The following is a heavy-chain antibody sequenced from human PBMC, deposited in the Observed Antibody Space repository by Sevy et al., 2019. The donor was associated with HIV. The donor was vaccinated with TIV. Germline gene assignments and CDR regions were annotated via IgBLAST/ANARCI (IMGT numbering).Heavy chain of an antibody. J-gene: IGHJ6*02. D-gene: IGHD3-10*01. CDR1: GDAISSGNHW. V-gene: IGHV4-61*02. Sequence: SETLSLTCTVSGDAISSGNHWWSRIRQPAGKGREWIGRVYSSGRTMYNSSLKSRVTMSVDTSKNQFSLMVSSLIAADTAIYYCARDGIRRDYYHGMDVWGQGTTVTVSS. CDR2: VYSSGRT. CDR3: ARDGIRRDYYHGMDV.